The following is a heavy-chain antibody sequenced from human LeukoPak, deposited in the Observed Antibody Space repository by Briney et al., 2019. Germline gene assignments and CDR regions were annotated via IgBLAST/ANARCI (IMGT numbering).Heavy chain of an antibody. D-gene: IGHD6-19*01. CDR2: IYYSGST. V-gene: IGHV4-39*01. CDR1: GGSISSSSYY. Sequence: SETLSLNCTVSGGSISSSSYYWGWIRQPPGKGLEWIGSIYYSGSTYYNPSLKSRVTISVDTSKNQFSLKLSSVTAADTAVYYCARRPGIAVAEYYFDYWGQGTLVTVSS. CDR3: ARRPGIAVAEYYFDY. J-gene: IGHJ4*02.